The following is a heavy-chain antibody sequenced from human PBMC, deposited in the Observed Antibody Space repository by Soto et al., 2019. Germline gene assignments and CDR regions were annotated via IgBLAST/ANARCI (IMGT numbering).Heavy chain of an antibody. CDR2: IYYSGST. Sequence: QVQLQESGPGLVKPSETLSLTCTVSGGSVSSGSYYWSWMRQPPGKGLEWIGYIYYSGSTNHNPSLASRVTISVDTSKIQCALKLSSVTAADTAVYYCARELAVAVNGYYYYGMDVWGQGTTVTVSS. J-gene: IGHJ6*02. CDR3: ARELAVAVNGYYYYGMDV. CDR1: GGSVSSGSYY. D-gene: IGHD6-19*01. V-gene: IGHV4-61*01.